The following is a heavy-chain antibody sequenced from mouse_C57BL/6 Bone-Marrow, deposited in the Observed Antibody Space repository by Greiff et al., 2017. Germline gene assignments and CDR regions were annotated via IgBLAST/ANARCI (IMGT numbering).Heavy chain of an antibody. J-gene: IGHJ3*01. V-gene: IGHV1-50*01. Sequence: QVQLQQPGAELVKPGASVKLSCKASGYTFTSYWMQWVKQRPGQGLEWIGEIDPADSYTKYNQKFKGKATLNVDTSSSTAYMQLSRLTSEDSAVYYGAMDYCSSYPFAYWGQGTLVTVSA. D-gene: IGHD1-1*01. CDR2: IDPADSYT. CDR1: GYTFTSYW. CDR3: AMDYCSSYPFAY.